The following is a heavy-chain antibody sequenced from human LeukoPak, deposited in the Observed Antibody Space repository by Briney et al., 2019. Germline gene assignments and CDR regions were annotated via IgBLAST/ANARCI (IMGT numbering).Heavy chain of an antibody. CDR3: ARADPQLYCSSTSCYLY. D-gene: IGHD2-2*01. J-gene: IGHJ4*02. Sequence: PSETLSLTCTVSGGSISSYYWSWIRQPPGKGLEWIGEINHSGSTNYNPSLKSRVTISVDTSKNQFSLKLNSVTAADTAVYFCARADPQLYCSSTSCYLYWGQGTLVTVSS. CDR1: GGSISSYY. CDR2: INHSGST. V-gene: IGHV4-34*01.